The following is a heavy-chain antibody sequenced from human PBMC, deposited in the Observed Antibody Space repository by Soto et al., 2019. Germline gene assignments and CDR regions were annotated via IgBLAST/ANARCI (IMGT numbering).Heavy chain of an antibody. CDR1: GYTFTNFG. V-gene: IGHV1-3*01. Sequence: GASVKVSCKASGYTFTNFGIHWVRQGPGQRLEWMGWINAGNAETKYSQKFQGRVTISRDTSARTAYMELSSPRSEDTAVYSGARAGAVSGNINFDYWGQGTLVTVSS. J-gene: IGHJ4*02. D-gene: IGHD6-19*01. CDR3: ARAGAVSGNINFDY. CDR2: INAGNAET.